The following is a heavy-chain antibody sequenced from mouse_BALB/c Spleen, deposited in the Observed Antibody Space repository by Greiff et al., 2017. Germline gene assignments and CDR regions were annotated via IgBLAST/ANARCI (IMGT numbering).Heavy chain of an antibody. J-gene: IGHJ1*01. Sequence: VVEPGASVKISCKASGYAFSSSWMNWVKQRPGQGLEWIGRIYPGDGDTNYNGKFKGKATLTADKSSSTAYMQLSSLTSVDSAVYFCWVVATSYWYFDVWGAGTTVTVSS. CDR2: IYPGDGDT. CDR3: WVVATSYWYFDV. D-gene: IGHD1-1*01. V-gene: IGHV1-82*01. CDR1: GYAFSSSW.